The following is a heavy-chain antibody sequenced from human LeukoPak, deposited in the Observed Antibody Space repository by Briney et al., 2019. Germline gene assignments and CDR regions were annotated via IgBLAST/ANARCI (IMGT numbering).Heavy chain of an antibody. CDR2: IYSDNT. D-gene: IGHD4/OR15-4a*01. Sequence: GGSLRLSCAASGFTFSNYAMHWVRQAPGKGLEWVSFIYSDNTHYSDSVKGGLTISRDNYKNTLYLQMNSLRAEDTAVYYCARRAGAYSHPYDYWGQGTLVTVSS. CDR1: GFTFSNYA. J-gene: IGHJ4*02. CDR3: ARRAGAYSHPYDY. V-gene: IGHV3-66*04.